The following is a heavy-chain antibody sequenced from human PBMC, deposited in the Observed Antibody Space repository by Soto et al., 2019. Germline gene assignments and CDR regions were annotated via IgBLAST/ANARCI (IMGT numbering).Heavy chain of an antibody. Sequence: LRLSCAASGFTFRNYGMHWVRQAPGKGLEWVAVISHDGSDKYYADSMKGRFIISRDNSENTLFLNMNSLKPEDTAVYYCAKENQHLVHDYWGQGTLVTVSS. D-gene: IGHD6-13*01. CDR3: AKENQHLVHDY. CDR2: ISHDGSDK. J-gene: IGHJ4*02. V-gene: IGHV3-30*18. CDR1: GFTFRNYG.